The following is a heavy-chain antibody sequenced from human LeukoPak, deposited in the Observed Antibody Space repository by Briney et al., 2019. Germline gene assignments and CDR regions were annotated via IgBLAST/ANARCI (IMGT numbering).Heavy chain of an antibody. V-gene: IGHV1-46*01. CDR1: GYTFTSYY. Sequence: ASVKVSCKASGYTFTSYYIHWVRQAPGQGLEWMGKINPSGGSTTYAQNFQGRVTMTMDTSTSTVYMDLSSLRSEDTAVYYCAKGSGSSCYSPCDYWGQGILVTVSS. D-gene: IGHD2-15*01. CDR3: AKGSGSSCYSPCDY. J-gene: IGHJ4*02. CDR2: INPSGGST.